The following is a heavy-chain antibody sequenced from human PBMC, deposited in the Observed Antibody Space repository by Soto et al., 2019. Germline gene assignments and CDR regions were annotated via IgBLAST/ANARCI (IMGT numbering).Heavy chain of an antibody. V-gene: IGHV6-1*01. J-gene: IGHJ4*02. CDR3: ARASGYFDY. CDR1: GDSVSSNSAA. CDR2: TYYRSKWYN. D-gene: IGHD6-6*01. Sequence: SQTLSLTCVISGDSVSSNSAAWNWIRQSPSRGLEWLGRTYYRSKWYNEYAVSVKSRIIVKPDTSKNQFSLQLSSVTPEDTAVYYCARASGYFDYWGQGTLVTVS.